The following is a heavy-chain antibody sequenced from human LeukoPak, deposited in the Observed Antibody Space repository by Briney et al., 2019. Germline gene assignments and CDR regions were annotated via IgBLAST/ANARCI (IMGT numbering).Heavy chain of an antibody. V-gene: IGHV3-7*03. CDR3: ARRYFDS. CDR2: IKQDRSAK. Sequence: GGSLRLSCAASGFIFSSDDMHWVRQAPGKGLEWVANIKQDRSAKYYVDSVKGRFTISRDNAKNSLYLQMNSLRAEDTAVYYCARRYFDSWGQGTLVTVSS. CDR1: GFIFSSDD. J-gene: IGHJ4*02.